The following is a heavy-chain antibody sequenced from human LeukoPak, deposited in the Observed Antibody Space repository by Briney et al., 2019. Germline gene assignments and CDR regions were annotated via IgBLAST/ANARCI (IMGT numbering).Heavy chain of an antibody. CDR1: GFTFSSYA. CDR2: ISYDGSNK. Sequence: PGRSLRLSCAASGFTFSSYAMHWVRQAPGKGLEWVAVISYDGSNKYYVDSVKGRVTISRDNSKNTLYLQMNSLRAEDTAVYYCAATVETEGAYYYGMDVWGQGTTVTVSS. CDR3: AATVETEGAYYYGMDV. V-gene: IGHV3-30-3*01. D-gene: IGHD1-14*01. J-gene: IGHJ6*02.